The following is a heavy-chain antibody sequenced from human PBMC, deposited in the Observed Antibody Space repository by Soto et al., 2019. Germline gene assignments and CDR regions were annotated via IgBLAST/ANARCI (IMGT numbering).Heavy chain of an antibody. CDR3: ARGGSYPIGASDY. V-gene: IGHV4-59*01. CDR2: IYYSGST. CDR1: GGSISSYY. Sequence: SETLSLTCTVSGGSISSYYWSWIRQPPGKGLERIGYIYYSGSTNYNPSLKSRVTISVDTSKNQFSLKLSSVTAADTAVYYCARGGSYPIGASDYWGQGTLVTVS. D-gene: IGHD1-26*01. J-gene: IGHJ4*02.